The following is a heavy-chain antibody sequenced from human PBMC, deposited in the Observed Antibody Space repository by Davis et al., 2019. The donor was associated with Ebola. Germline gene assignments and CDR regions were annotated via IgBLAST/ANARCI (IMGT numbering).Heavy chain of an antibody. V-gene: IGHV3-13*05. CDR2: IGTAGDP. Sequence: SCKASGFTFSSYDMHWVRQATGKGLEWVSAIGTAGDPYYPGSVKGRFTISRENAKNSLYLQMNSLRAGDTAVYYCAREERYCSGGSCSSGFDYWGQGTLVTVSS. CDR3: AREERYCSGGSCSSGFDY. J-gene: IGHJ4*02. D-gene: IGHD2-15*01. CDR1: GFTFSSYD.